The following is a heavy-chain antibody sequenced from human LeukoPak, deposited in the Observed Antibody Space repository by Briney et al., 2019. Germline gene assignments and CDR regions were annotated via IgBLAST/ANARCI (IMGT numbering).Heavy chain of an antibody. Sequence: SVKVSCKASGGTFSSYAISWVRQAPGQGLEWMERIIPILGIANYAQKFQGRVTITADKSTSTAYMELSSLRSEDTAVYYCASGQGYGSGSYYAIPFDYWGQGTLVTVSS. D-gene: IGHD3-10*01. CDR3: ASGQGYGSGSYYAIPFDY. CDR1: GGTFSSYA. CDR2: IIPILGIA. J-gene: IGHJ4*02. V-gene: IGHV1-69*04.